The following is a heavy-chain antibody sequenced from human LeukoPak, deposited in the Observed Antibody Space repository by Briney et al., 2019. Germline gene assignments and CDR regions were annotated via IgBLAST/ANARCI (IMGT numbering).Heavy chain of an antibody. V-gene: IGHV3-21*01. CDR1: GFTLEDYG. D-gene: IGHD4-17*01. J-gene: IGHJ4*02. CDR3: ARADTPTVTTLSG. Sequence: GGSLRLSCVASGFTLEDYGMSWVRQAPGKGLEWVSSISSSSSYIYYADSVKGRFTISRDNAKNSLYLQMNSLRAEDTAVYYCARADTPTVTTLSGWGQGTLVTVSS. CDR2: ISSSSSYI.